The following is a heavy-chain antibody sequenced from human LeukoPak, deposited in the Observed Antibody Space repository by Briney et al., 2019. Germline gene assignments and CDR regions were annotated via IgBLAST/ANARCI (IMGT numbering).Heavy chain of an antibody. CDR2: IYYSGVT. J-gene: IGHJ6*02. CDR1: GGSISTYY. Sequence: SETLSLTCTVAGGSISTYYWSWIRQPPGNGLEWDGYIYYSGVTTYNPSLKRRVTSSVDTSKNQSSLKLCSVTAADTAVYYCARLGSLTTGYFYGMDVWGQGTTVTVSS. V-gene: IGHV4-59*08. D-gene: IGHD4-17*01. CDR3: ARLGSLTTGYFYGMDV.